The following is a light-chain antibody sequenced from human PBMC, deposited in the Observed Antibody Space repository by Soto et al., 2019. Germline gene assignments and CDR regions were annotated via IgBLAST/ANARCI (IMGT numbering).Light chain of an antibody. Sequence: QSALTQPASVSASPGQSITISCTGTSSDVGGYKFVSWYQHHPGKAPKLMIYEVNNRPSGVSKRFSGSKSGNTASLTSSRLQPEDEDDYYCLSYTSANTRVFGGGTKLTVL. J-gene: IGLJ3*02. CDR3: LSYTSANTRV. V-gene: IGLV2-14*01. CDR1: SSDVGGYKF. CDR2: EVN.